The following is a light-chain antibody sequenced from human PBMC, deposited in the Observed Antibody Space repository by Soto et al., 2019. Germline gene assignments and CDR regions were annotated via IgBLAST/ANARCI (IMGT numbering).Light chain of an antibody. Sequence: EIVLTQSPGTLSLSPGERATLSCRASQSVAKNYLAWYQQEAGQAPRLLIYDASSRATGLPDRFSGSGSGTDFTLTISRLEPEDFAVYYCHQYASSPQTFGQGTQVEIK. J-gene: IGKJ1*01. CDR3: HQYASSPQT. V-gene: IGKV3-20*01. CDR1: QSVAKNY. CDR2: DAS.